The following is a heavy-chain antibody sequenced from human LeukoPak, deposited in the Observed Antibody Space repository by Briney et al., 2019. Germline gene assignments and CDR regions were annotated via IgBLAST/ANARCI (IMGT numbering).Heavy chain of an antibody. D-gene: IGHD1-26*01. CDR3: TRGVGATQEPFDY. Sequence: GGSLRLSCAASGFTFSSSWMHWVRQAPGKGLVWVSRINSDGSSTSYADSVKGRFTISRDYAKNTLYLQMNSLRAEDTAVYYCTRGVGATQEPFDYWGQGTLVTVSS. V-gene: IGHV3-74*01. J-gene: IGHJ4*02. CDR1: GFTFSSSW. CDR2: INSDGSST.